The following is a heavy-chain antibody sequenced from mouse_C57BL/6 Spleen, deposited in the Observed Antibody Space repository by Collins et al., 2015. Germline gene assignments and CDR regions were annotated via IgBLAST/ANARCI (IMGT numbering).Heavy chain of an antibody. Sequence: QVQLQQSGAELVKPGASVKISCKASGYAFSSYWMNWVKQRPGKGLEWIGQIYPGDGDTNYNGKFKGKATLTADKSSSTAYMQLSSLTSEDSAVYFCARRYGSSYRYFDVWGTGTTVTVSS. CDR1: GYAFSSYW. D-gene: IGHD1-1*01. CDR3: ARRYGSSYRYFDV. J-gene: IGHJ1*03. V-gene: IGHV1-80*01. CDR2: IYPGDGDT.